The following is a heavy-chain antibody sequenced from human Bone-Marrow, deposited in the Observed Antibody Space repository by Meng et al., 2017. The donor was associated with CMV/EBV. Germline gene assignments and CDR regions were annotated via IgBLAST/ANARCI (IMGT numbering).Heavy chain of an antibody. D-gene: IGHD3-3*01. J-gene: IGHJ6*02. CDR2: IVVGSGNT. V-gene: IGHV1-58*01. CDR3: AASTYDFWSGPYYYGMAV. CDR1: GFTFTSSA. Sequence: SVKVSCKASGFTFTSSAVQWVRQARGQRLEWIGWIVVGSGNTNYAQKFQERVTITRDMSTSTAYMELSSLRSEDTAVYYCAASTYDFWSGPYYYGMAVWGQGTTVTVYS.